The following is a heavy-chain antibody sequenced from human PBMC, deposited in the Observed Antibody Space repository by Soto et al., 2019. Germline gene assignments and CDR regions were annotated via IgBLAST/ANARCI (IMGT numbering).Heavy chain of an antibody. CDR1: GFIFSDYA. CDR3: ARDRHGSDWYTYYFYTLAV. V-gene: IGHV3-23*01. J-gene: IGHJ6*02. D-gene: IGHD6-13*01. Sequence: EVQLLESGGGLVQPGESLRLSCAASGFIFSDYAMTWVRQAPGKGLEWVSGISGSGESIYYADSVEGRFTISRDNSKNTLYLQMNSLRGGDTAVYYCARDRHGSDWYTYYFYTLAVWGQGTTVTVSS. CDR2: ISGSGESI.